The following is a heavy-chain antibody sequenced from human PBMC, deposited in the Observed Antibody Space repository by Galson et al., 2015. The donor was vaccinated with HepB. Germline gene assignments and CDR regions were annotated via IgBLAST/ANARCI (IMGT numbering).Heavy chain of an antibody. CDR3: AKDMGLYSSGPASDY. V-gene: IGHV3-9*01. CDR2: ISWNSGSI. D-gene: IGHD6-19*01. Sequence: SLRLSCAASGFTFDDYAMHWVRQAPGKGLEWVSGISWNSGSIGYADSVKGRFTISRDNAKNSLYLQMNSLRAEDTALYYCAKDMGLYSSGPASDYWGQGTLVTVSS. J-gene: IGHJ4*02. CDR1: GFTFDDYA.